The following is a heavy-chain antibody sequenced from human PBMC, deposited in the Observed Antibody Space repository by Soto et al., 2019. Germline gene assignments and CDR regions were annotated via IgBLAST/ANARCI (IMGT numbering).Heavy chain of an antibody. CDR2: ISYNGSNK. Sequence: QVQLVEAGGGVVPPGRSLRLSCAASGFTFSSYAMQWVRQAPGTGLEWVAVISYNGSNKYYADSVKGRFTISRDNSKNTLYLQINSLRAEDTDVYYCARDQGYCSGGSCYLEVDYYYYGMDVWGQGTTVTVSS. CDR3: ARDQGYCSGGSCYLEVDYYYYGMDV. D-gene: IGHD2-15*01. J-gene: IGHJ6*02. CDR1: GFTFSSYA. V-gene: IGHV3-30-3*01.